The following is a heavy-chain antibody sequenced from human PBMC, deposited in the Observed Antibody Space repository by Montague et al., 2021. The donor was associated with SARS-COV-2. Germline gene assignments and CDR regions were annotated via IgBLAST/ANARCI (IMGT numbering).Heavy chain of an antibody. Sequence: SETLSLTCTVSGDSITDDDWSWIQQPPGKGLEWIVNIFKNGKTDXNPSLRSRVITSVDTSKSQFSLKVTSVTAADTAVYYCARYYERSLDVWGQGTTVTVSS. V-gene: IGHV4-59*08. CDR2: IFKNGKT. CDR3: ARYYERSLDV. CDR1: GDSITDDD. J-gene: IGHJ6*02. D-gene: IGHD3-22*01.